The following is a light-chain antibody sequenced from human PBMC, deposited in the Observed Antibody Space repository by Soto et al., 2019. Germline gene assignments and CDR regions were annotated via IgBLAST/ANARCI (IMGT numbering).Light chain of an antibody. V-gene: IGKV1-5*01. CDR2: DDS. Sequence: DIQMNHSPSTVSASVGDRLTITCRAIQSISSWLAWYQQKPGKAPKLLIYDDSSLESGVPARFSGSGSGTEFTLTISSLQPDDFATYDCQQYNSYSPTWTFGQGTKVAIK. J-gene: IGKJ1*01. CDR3: QQYNSYSPTWT. CDR1: QSISSW.